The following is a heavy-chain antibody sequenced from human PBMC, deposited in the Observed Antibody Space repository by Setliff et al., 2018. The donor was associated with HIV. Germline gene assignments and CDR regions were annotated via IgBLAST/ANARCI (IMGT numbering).Heavy chain of an antibody. D-gene: IGHD1-26*01. V-gene: IGHV4-39*01. Sequence: SETLSLTCIVSGVSAISSSSSYYWGWIRQPPGKGLDWIGYVYYSGSTYYSPSLKSRLTISVDTSKNQFSLKLTSVTAADAAVYYCARRRPPPSGLYSAYYMDVWGTGTTVTVSS. CDR2: VYYSGST. CDR3: ARRRPPPSGLYSAYYMDV. J-gene: IGHJ6*03. CDR1: GVSAISSSSSYY.